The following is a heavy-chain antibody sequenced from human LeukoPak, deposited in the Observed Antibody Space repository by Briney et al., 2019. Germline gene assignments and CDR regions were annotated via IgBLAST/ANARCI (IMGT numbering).Heavy chain of an antibody. D-gene: IGHD3-10*01. V-gene: IGHV3-9*01. Sequence: GRSLRLSCAASDFTFDDYAMHWVRQAPGKGLEWVSGISSNSGRVGYAESVKGRFTISRDNARNPLYLQMNSLRPDDTALYYCVKDIGVDYYGSGSYYTEDYYHYLDVWGRGTTVTVSS. CDR2: ISSNSGRV. J-gene: IGHJ6*03. CDR3: VKDIGVDYYGSGSYYTEDYYHYLDV. CDR1: DFTFDDYA.